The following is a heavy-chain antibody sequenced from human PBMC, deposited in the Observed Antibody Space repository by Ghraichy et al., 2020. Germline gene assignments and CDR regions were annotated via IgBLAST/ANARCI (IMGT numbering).Heavy chain of an antibody. CDR1: GYTFTSYD. D-gene: IGHD3-10*01. V-gene: IGHV1-8*01. J-gene: IGHJ4*02. Sequence: ASVKVSCKASGYTFTSYDINWVRQAPGQGLEWMGWMKPNSGNTGYTQKFQDRVTITRNTSINTAYMELIGLGSEDTAVYYCARRELPTTRLPDYWGQGTLVTVSS. CDR2: MKPNSGNT. CDR3: ARRELPTTRLPDY.